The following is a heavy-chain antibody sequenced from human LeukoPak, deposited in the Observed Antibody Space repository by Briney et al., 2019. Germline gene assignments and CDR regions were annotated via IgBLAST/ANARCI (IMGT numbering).Heavy chain of an antibody. CDR2: INHSGST. D-gene: IGHD1-1*01. Sequence: PSETLSPTCAVYGGSFSGYYWSWIRQPPGKGLEWIGEINHSGSTNYNPSLKSRVTTSVDTSKNQFSLKLSSVTAADTAVYYCARDAPKGSRTLGLSYFYGMDVWGQGTTVTVSS. J-gene: IGHJ6*02. CDR1: GGSFSGYY. V-gene: IGHV4-34*01. CDR3: ARDAPKGSRTLGLSYFYGMDV.